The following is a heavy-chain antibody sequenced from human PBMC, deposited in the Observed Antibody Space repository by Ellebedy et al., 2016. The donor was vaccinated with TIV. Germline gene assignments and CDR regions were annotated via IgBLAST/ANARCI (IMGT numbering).Heavy chain of an antibody. CDR1: GFTFSSYS. J-gene: IGHJ4*02. CDR2: ISSSSSTI. D-gene: IGHD3-22*01. Sequence: GESLKISXAASGFTFSSYSMNWVRQAPGKGLEWVSYISSSSSTIYYADSVKGRFTISRDNAKNSLYLQMNSLRAEDTAVYYCARGYDSSGSDWAYWGQGTLVTVSS. V-gene: IGHV3-48*04. CDR3: ARGYDSSGSDWAY.